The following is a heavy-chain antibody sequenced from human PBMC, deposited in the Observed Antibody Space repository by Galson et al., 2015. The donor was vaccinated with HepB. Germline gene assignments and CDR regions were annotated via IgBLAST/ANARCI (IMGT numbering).Heavy chain of an antibody. V-gene: IGHV3-23*01. CDR3: AKDGVAYAHLFYYMHV. Sequence: SLRLSCAASGFTFRNYGLSLVREAPGKRLQWVSAISGTGEKTYYPDSLKGRFTISRDNSKSTLYLQINALRAEDTAVYYCAKDGVAYAHLFYYMHVWGKGTTVTVFS. D-gene: IGHD2-8*02. CDR2: ISGTGEKT. CDR1: GFTFRNYG. J-gene: IGHJ6*03.